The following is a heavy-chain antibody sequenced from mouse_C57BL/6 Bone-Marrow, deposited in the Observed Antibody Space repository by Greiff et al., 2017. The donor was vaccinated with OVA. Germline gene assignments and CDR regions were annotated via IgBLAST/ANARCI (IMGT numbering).Heavy chain of an antibody. Sequence: VQLQQSGAELVRPGASVKLSCKASGYTFTDYYINWVKQRPGQGLEWIARIYPGSGNTYYNEKFKGKATLTAEKSSSTAYMQLSSLTSEDSAVYFCARSGETRFAYWGQGTLVTVSA. CDR1: GYTFTDYY. CDR2: IYPGSGNT. J-gene: IGHJ3*01. V-gene: IGHV1-76*01. CDR3: ARSGETRFAY. D-gene: IGHD3-1*01.